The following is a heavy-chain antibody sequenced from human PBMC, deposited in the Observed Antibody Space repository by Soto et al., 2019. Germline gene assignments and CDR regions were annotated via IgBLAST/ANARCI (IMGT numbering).Heavy chain of an antibody. CDR3: ARVVVVVAATIEYFQH. CDR2: INHSGGT. Sequence: SETLSVTCAVYGGSFSGYYWSWIRQPPGKGLEWIGEINHSGGTNYNPSLKSRVTISVDTSKNQFSLKLSSVTAADTAVYYCARVVVVVAATIEYFQHWGQGTLVT. CDR1: GGSFSGYY. V-gene: IGHV4-34*01. D-gene: IGHD2-15*01. J-gene: IGHJ1*01.